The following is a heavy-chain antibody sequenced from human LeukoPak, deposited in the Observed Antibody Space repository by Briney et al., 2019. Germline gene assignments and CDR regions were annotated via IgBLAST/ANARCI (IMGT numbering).Heavy chain of an antibody. CDR1: GGTFSSYA. D-gene: IGHD3-3*01. J-gene: IGHJ5*02. CDR3: ATRFPNWFDP. Sequence: SVKVSCKASGGTFSSYAISWVRQAPGQGLEWMGGIIPIFGTANYAQKFQGRVTITTDESTSTAYMELSSLRSEDTAVYYCATRFPNWFDPWGQGTLVTVSS. V-gene: IGHV1-69*05. CDR2: IIPIFGTA.